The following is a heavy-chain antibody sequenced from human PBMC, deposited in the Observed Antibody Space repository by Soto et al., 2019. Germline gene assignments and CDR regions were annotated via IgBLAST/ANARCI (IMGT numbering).Heavy chain of an antibody. V-gene: IGHV4-30-2*01. CDR3: ARGQGYDFWSGLNWFDP. J-gene: IGHJ5*02. Sequence: SETLSLTCAVSGGSISSGGYSWSWIRQPPGKGLEWIGYIYHSGSTYYNPSLKSRVTISVDRSKNQFSLKLSSVTAADTAVYYCARGQGYDFWSGLNWFDPWGQGTLVTVSS. CDR1: GGSISSGGYS. CDR2: IYHSGST. D-gene: IGHD3-3*01.